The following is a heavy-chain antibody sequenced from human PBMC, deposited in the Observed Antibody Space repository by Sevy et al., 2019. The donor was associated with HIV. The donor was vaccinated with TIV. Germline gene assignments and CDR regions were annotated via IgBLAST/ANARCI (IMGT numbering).Heavy chain of an antibody. CDR3: ARDDRGEWGLSWVNAFDI. J-gene: IGHJ3*02. D-gene: IGHD1-26*01. CDR1: GFTFSDYY. CDR2: ISSSGSTI. Sequence: GGSLRLSCAASGFTFSDYYMSWIRQAPGKGLEWVSYISSSGSTIYYADSVKGRFTFSRDNAKSSLYLQMNSLRAEDTAVYYCARDDRGEWGLSWVNAFDIWGQGTMVTVSS. V-gene: IGHV3-11*04.